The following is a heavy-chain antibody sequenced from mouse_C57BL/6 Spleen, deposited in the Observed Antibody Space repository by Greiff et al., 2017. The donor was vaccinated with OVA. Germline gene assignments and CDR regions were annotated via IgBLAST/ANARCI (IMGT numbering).Heavy chain of an antibody. CDR3: SRRGTGTLDFDY. CDR2: ISYDGSN. V-gene: IGHV3-6*01. Sequence: EVHLVESGPGLVKPSQSLTLSCSATGYSITSGYYWNWIRQFPGNKLEWVGYISYDGSNNSNPSLKNRISFTRDTSKNQFFLKLNSVTTEDTATYYCSRRGTGTLDFDYWGQGTTLTVSS. J-gene: IGHJ2*01. D-gene: IGHD4-1*01. CDR1: GYSITSGYY.